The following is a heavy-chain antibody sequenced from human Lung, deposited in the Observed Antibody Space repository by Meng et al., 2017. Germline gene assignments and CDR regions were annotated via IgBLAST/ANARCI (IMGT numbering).Heavy chain of an antibody. V-gene: IGHV4-34*01. Sequence: VQLQPWGAGLLKPSETLSLTCVVSVGSFSDYYWSWIRQPPGKGLEWIGEINHSGSTNYNPSLESRATISVDTSQNNLSLKLSSVTAADSAVYYCARGPTTMAHDFDYWGQGTLVTVSS. CDR2: INHSGST. J-gene: IGHJ4*02. CDR1: VGSFSDYY. D-gene: IGHD4-11*01. CDR3: ARGPTTMAHDFDY.